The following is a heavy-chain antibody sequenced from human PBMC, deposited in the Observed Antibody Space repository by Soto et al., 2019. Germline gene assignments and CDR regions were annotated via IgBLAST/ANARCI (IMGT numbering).Heavy chain of an antibody. Sequence: QVQLVESGGGVVQPGRSLRLSCAASGFTFSSYGMHWVRQAPGKGLEWVAGIWYDGSNKYYADSVKGRITIARDNSKSTLYLQMNSLRAEDTAVYYCARDRSGWYHDYYYGMDVWGQGTTVTVSS. J-gene: IGHJ6*02. D-gene: IGHD6-19*01. V-gene: IGHV3-33*01. CDR1: GFTFSSYG. CDR3: ARDRSGWYHDYYYGMDV. CDR2: IWYDGSNK.